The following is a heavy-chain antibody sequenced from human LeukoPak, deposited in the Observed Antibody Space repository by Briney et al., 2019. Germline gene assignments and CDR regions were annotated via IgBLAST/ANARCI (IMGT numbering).Heavy chain of an antibody. CDR1: GFTFDDYG. J-gene: IGHJ6*03. CDR2: VNRNGGST. Sequence: GGSLRLSCTTSGFTFDDYGMSWVRQVPGKGLEWVSAVNRNGGSTGYADSVKGRFTVSRDNAKHSLYLQMNSLRVEDTALYYCARGSPTVTSIYKYYYMDVWGKGTTVIVSS. CDR3: ARGSPTVTSIYKYYYMDV. D-gene: IGHD1-1*01. V-gene: IGHV3-20*04.